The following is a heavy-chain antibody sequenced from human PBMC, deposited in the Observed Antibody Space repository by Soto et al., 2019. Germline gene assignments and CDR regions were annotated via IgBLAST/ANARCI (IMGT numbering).Heavy chain of an antibody. Sequence: GGSLRLSCAASGFTFSSYWMSWVRQAPGKGLEWVANIKQDGSEKYYVDSVKGRFTISRDNAKNSLYLQMNSLRAEDTAVYYCARGLYSSSSGFSSYWGQGTLVTVSS. CDR2: IKQDGSEK. V-gene: IGHV3-7*05. J-gene: IGHJ4*02. CDR3: ARGLYSSSSGFSSY. CDR1: GFTFSSYW. D-gene: IGHD6-6*01.